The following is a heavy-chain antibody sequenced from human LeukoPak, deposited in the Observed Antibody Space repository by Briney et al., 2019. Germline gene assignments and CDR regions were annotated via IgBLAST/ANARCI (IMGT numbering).Heavy chain of an antibody. V-gene: IGHV4-59*11. CDR2: IFYSGNT. D-gene: IGHD2-15*01. CDR3: VRYPKVAAYFDC. Sequence: SETLSLTCTVSGDSISNHYWSWIRQPPGKGLVWIGYIFYSGNTHYNPSLKSRVTMSVDTSKNQFSLRLSSVTPADTAVYYCVRYPKVAAYFDCWGQGTLVTVSS. CDR1: GDSISNHY. J-gene: IGHJ4*02.